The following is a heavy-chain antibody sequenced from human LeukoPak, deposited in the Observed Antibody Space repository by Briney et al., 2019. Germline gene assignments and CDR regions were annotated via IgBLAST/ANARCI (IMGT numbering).Heavy chain of an antibody. D-gene: IGHD5-24*01. J-gene: IGHJ5*02. CDR1: GGSISSYY. V-gene: IGHV4-59*01. Sequence: MPSETLSLTCTVSGGSISSYYWSWIRQPPGKGLEWIGYIYYSGSTNYNPSLKSRVTISVDTSKNHFSLKLSSVTAADTAVYYCARGPSTGERYNWFDPWGQGTLVTVSS. CDR2: IYYSGST. CDR3: ARGPSTGERYNWFDP.